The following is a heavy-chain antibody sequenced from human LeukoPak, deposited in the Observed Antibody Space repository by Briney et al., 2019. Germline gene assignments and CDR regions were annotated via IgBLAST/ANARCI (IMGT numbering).Heavy chain of an antibody. CDR1: AYTFTATL. Sequence: ASVKVSSWSSAYTFTATLMHSGLHAPGQGLEWMGWINPNTGDTNYAQEFQGRVTMTRGTSISTAYMVLSRVRTDDTAVYYCASSRTKVFTRFGTWGQGTLVTVSS. D-gene: IGHD1-7*01. CDR3: ASSRTKVFTRFGT. V-gene: IGHV1-2*02. CDR2: INPNTGDT. J-gene: IGHJ5*02.